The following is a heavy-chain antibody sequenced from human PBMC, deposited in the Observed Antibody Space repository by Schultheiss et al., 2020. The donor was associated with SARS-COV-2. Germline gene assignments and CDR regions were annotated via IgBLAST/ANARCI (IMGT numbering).Heavy chain of an antibody. CDR2: MNPNSGNT. J-gene: IGHJ6*02. V-gene: IGHV1-8*01. CDR3: ARATGTKQTIYYYYGMDV. CDR1: GYTFTSYD. Sequence: ASVKVSCKASGYTFTSYDINWVRQATGQGLEWMGWMNPNSGNTGYAQKFQGRVTMTRNTSISTAYMELSSLRSEDTAVYYCARATGTKQTIYYYYGMDVWGQGTLVTVSS. D-gene: IGHD1-1*01.